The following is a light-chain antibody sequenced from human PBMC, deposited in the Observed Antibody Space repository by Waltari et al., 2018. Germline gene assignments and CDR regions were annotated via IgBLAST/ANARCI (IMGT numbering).Light chain of an antibody. CDR2: GNH. CDR3: QPSDSSTWV. Sequence: NFMLTQPHSVSGSPGRTVTISCTRSRGSLASNYVQWCRPRPGPAPATLLYGNHQLTSGDRDRHPDSIDRASNPASPTISHLTTQDEADYYDQPSDSSTWVFGGGTKLTVL. J-gene: IGLJ3*02. V-gene: IGLV6-57*03. CDR1: RGSLASNY.